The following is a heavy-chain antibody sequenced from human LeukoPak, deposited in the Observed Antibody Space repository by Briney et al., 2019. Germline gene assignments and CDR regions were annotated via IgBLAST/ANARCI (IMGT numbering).Heavy chain of an antibody. CDR3: ARTGRYYGFWSRYHNPMDV. V-gene: IGHV4-4*07. CDR2: ISTSGST. J-gene: IGHJ6*03. D-gene: IGHD3-3*01. Sequence: SETLSLTLPVTRGSIRSYYCRWIRQPAGKELDGIGRISTSGSTNYNPSLKRRVTMSVDTSKNQFPLKLGSVHPADTADYCFARTGRYYGFWSRYHNPMDVWGKGTTVTVSS. CDR1: RGSIRSYY.